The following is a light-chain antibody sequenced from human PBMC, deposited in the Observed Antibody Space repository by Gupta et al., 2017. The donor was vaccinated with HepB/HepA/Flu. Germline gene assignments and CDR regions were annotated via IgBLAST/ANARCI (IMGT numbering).Light chain of an antibody. CDR3: NSRDISGNVV. J-gene: IGLJ2*01. V-gene: IGLV3-19*01. CDR2: GKN. Sequence: SSELTQDPAVSVALGQTVRITCQGDSLRSYYASWYQQKPGQAPVLVIYGKNNRHSGIPDRFSGSSSGNTASLTITGAQAEEEADDYCNSRDISGNVVFGGGTKLTVL. CDR1: SLRSYY.